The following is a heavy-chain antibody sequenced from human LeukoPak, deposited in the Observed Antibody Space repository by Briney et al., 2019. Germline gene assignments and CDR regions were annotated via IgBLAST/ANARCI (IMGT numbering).Heavy chain of an antibody. D-gene: IGHD2-15*01. V-gene: IGHV3-23*01. CDR2: ISGSGGST. CDR1: GFTFSSYA. CDR3: AKGGYCSGGSCYSAYYFDY. J-gene: IGHJ4*02. Sequence: GGSLGLSCAASGFTFSSYAMSWVRQAPGKGLEWVSAISGSGGSTYYADSVKGRFTISRGNSKNTLYLQMNSLRAEDTAVYYCAKGGYCSGGSCYSAYYFDYWGQGTLVTVSS.